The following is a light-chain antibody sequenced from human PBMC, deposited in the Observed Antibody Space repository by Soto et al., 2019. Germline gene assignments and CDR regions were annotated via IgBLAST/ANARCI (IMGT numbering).Light chain of an antibody. Sequence: QSVLTQPPSVSGDPGQRVTISCTGSSSNIGAGYDVHWYQQVPGTAPKLLIYGNSNRPSGVPDRFSGSKSGTSASLAITGLQAEDEADYYCQSYDTSLSGFYVFGTGTKLTVL. CDR1: SSNIGAGYD. J-gene: IGLJ1*01. CDR2: GNS. CDR3: QSYDTSLSGFYV. V-gene: IGLV1-40*01.